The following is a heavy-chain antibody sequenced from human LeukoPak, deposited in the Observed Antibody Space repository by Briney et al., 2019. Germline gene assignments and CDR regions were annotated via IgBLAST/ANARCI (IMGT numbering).Heavy chain of an antibody. CDR2: ISGSGGST. Sequence: EGSLRLSCAASGFTFSTYAMSWVRQAPGKGLEWVSVISGSGGSTYYADSMKGRFTISRDNSKNTLYLQMNSLRAEDTAVYYCAKKLGEQQPVDYWGQGTLVTVSS. J-gene: IGHJ4*02. D-gene: IGHD6-13*01. V-gene: IGHV3-23*01. CDR1: GFTFSTYA. CDR3: AKKLGEQQPVDY.